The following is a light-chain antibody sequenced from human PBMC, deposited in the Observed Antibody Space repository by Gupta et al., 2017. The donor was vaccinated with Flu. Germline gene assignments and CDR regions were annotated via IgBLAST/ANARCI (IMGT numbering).Light chain of an antibody. Sequence: YLLPQPPSVSAPPGPTATIPGEGNNIGKKSVHWYQQKPGQAPVLVGYDDNDRPSGIPARFSGSNSVTSATLTIGRVEAGDEADYFCQVWDSYIDHRVFGGGTKVTV. CDR2: DDN. CDR1: NIGKKS. J-gene: IGLJ3*02. V-gene: IGLV3-21*02. CDR3: QVWDSYIDHRV.